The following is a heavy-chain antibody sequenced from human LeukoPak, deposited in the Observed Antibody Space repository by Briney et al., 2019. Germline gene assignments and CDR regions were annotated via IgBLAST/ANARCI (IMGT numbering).Heavy chain of an antibody. CDR1: GDSINTFF. CDR3: ASEGLAVAGNFYY. Sequence: SETLSLTCTVSGDSINTFFWSWLRQPAGRGLEWIGRVYASGTTNYNPSLKRRVTMSIDTSKNQFSLNLNSVTAADTAVYYCASEGLAVAGNFYYWGQGALVTVSS. CDR2: VYASGTT. D-gene: IGHD6-19*01. V-gene: IGHV4-4*07. J-gene: IGHJ4*02.